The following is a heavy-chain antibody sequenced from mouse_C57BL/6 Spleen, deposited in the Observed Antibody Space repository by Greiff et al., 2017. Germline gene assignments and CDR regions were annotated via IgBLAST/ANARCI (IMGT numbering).Heavy chain of an antibody. CDR2: ISSGSSTI. D-gene: IGHD2-2*01. V-gene: IGHV5-17*01. Sequence: DVKLVESGGGLVKPGGSLKLSCAASGFTFSDYGMHWVRQAPEKGLEWVAYISSGSSTIYYADTVKGRFTISRDTAKNTLFLQMSSLRSEETAMDYCAAIYYGYDGSYWGQGTTLTVSS. CDR3: AAIYYGYDGSY. J-gene: IGHJ2*01. CDR1: GFTFSDYG.